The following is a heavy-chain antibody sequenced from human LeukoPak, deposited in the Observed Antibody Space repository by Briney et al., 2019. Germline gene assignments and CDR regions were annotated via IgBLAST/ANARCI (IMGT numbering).Heavy chain of an antibody. CDR2: ISGRGGST. D-gene: IGHD1-1*01. Sequence: PGGSLTLSCAASGFTFSSYAMSWVRQAPGKGLEWVSAISGRGGSTYYADSVKGRFTISRDNSKNTLYLQMNSLRAEDTAVYYCAKDLRTGFDAFDIWGQGTMVTVSS. CDR3: AKDLRTGFDAFDI. V-gene: IGHV3-23*01. J-gene: IGHJ3*02. CDR1: GFTFSSYA.